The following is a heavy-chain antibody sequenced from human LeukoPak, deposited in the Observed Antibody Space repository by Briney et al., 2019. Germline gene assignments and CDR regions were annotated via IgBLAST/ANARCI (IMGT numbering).Heavy chain of an antibody. Sequence: SETLSLTCTVSGGSISSSSYYWGWIRQPPGKGLEWIGSIYYSGSTYYNPSLKSRVTISVDTSKNQFSLKLSSVTAADTAVYYCARRDILTRYYGYWGQGTLVTVSS. CDR1: GGSISSSSYY. D-gene: IGHD3-9*01. J-gene: IGHJ4*02. CDR2: IYYSGST. V-gene: IGHV4-39*01. CDR3: ARRDILTRYYGY.